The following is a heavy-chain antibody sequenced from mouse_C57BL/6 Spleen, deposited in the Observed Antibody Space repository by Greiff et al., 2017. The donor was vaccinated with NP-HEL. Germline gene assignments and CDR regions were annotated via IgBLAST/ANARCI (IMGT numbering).Heavy chain of an antibody. CDR3: ARSSGDSNYVGNFDY. CDR1: GYAFSSYW. J-gene: IGHJ2*01. D-gene: IGHD2-5*01. V-gene: IGHV1-80*01. Sequence: QVQLQQSGAELVKPGASVKISCKASGYAFSSYWMNWVKQRPGKGLEWIGQIYPGDGDTNYNGKFKGKATLTADKSSSTAYMQLSSLTSEDSAVYFCARSSGDSNYVGNFDYWGQGTTLTVSS. CDR2: IYPGDGDT.